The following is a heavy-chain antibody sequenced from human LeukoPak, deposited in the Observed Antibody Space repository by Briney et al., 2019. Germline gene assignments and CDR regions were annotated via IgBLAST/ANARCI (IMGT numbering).Heavy chain of an antibody. V-gene: IGHV1-2*02. CDR3: ARGGDGNWFDP. J-gene: IGHJ5*02. Sequence: GASVKVSCKASGYTFTGYYMHWVRQAPGQGLEWMGWINLNIGGTNYAQKFQGRVTMTRDTSISTAYMELSRLRSDDTAVYYCARGGDGNWFDPWGQGTLVTVSS. CDR1: GYTFTGYY. CDR2: INLNIGGT. D-gene: IGHD3-16*01.